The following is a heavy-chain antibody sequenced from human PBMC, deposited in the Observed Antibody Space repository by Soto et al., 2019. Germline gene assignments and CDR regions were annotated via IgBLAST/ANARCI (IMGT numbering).Heavy chain of an antibody. CDR1: GGSISSYY. Sequence: QVQLQESGPGLVKPSETLSLTCTVSGGSISSYYWSWIRQPPGTGLEWIGYIYYSGSTNYNPSLNSRVTISVDTSKNQFSLKLSSVTAADTAVYYCARDAPYSSSWYYFDYWGQGTLVTVSS. CDR2: IYYSGST. D-gene: IGHD6-13*01. J-gene: IGHJ4*02. CDR3: ARDAPYSSSWYYFDY. V-gene: IGHV4-59*01.